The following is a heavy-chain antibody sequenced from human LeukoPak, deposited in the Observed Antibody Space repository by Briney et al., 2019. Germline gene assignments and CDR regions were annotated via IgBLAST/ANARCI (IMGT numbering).Heavy chain of an antibody. J-gene: IGHJ4*02. Sequence: GGSLRLSCAASGFTFSNYCMNWVRQAPGKGLEWVANIKQDGSEKYYVDSVKGRFTISRDNSKNTLYLQMNSLRAEDTAVYYCARTSLYYYDSSGYYGYWGQGTLVTVSS. CDR1: GFTFSNYC. CDR3: ARTSLYYYDSSGYYGY. CDR2: IKQDGSEK. V-gene: IGHV3-7*01. D-gene: IGHD3-22*01.